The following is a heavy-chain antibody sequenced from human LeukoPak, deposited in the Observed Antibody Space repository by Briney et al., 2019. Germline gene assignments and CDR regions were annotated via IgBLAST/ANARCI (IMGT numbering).Heavy chain of an antibody. Sequence: SQTLSLTCALSGDSPSSISAGWDWIRHSPSRGIEWLGRTNYSSKWYNDYAVSVKSRITINPDTSKNQFSLQLNSVTPEDTAVYYCARVQTRPPYYYYYMDVWGKGTTVTVSS. V-gene: IGHV6-1*01. J-gene: IGHJ6*03. CDR1: GDSPSSISAG. CDR2: TNYSSKWYN. CDR3: ARVQTRPPYYYYYMDV.